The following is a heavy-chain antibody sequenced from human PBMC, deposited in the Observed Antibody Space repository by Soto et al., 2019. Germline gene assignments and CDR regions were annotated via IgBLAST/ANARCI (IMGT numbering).Heavy chain of an antibody. CDR1: GFIFSGYA. CDR2: ISGGGDTT. CDR3: AKTYYYETSGHYCDY. D-gene: IGHD3-22*01. Sequence: GGSLRLSCAASGFIFSGYAMTWVRQAPGKGLEWVSLISGGGDTTDYADSVKGRFTISRDNSKNTVYMQMNSLRAEDTAVYYCAKTYYYETSGHYCDYWGQGTLVTVSS. J-gene: IGHJ4*02. V-gene: IGHV3-23*01.